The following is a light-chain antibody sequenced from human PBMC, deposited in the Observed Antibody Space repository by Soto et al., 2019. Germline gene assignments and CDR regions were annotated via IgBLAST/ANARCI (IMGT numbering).Light chain of an antibody. Sequence: QSALTQPTSASVSPGQSVTISCTGTSSDVGGYNSVSWYQQHPGKAPKLMIYDVSERPSGVPDRFSGSKSGNTASLTVSGLQAEDEADYYCSSYGGSNNLIFGGGTKVTVL. CDR3: SSYGGSNNLI. J-gene: IGLJ2*01. V-gene: IGLV2-8*01. CDR1: SSDVGGYNS. CDR2: DVS.